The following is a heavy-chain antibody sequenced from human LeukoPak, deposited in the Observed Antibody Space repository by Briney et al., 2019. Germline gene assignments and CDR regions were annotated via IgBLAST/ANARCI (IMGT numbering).Heavy chain of an antibody. Sequence: EASVKVSCKASGGTFSSYAISWVRQAPGQGLEWMGGIIPIFGTANYAQKFQGRVTITADESTGTAYMELSSLRSEDTAVYYCARARSGRIDAFDIWGQGTMVTVSS. CDR3: ARARSGRIDAFDI. J-gene: IGHJ3*02. D-gene: IGHD2-15*01. CDR1: GGTFSSYA. V-gene: IGHV1-69*13. CDR2: IIPIFGTA.